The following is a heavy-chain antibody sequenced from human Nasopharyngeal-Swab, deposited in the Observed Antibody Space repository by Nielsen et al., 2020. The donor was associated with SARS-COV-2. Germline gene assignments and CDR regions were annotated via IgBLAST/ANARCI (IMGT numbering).Heavy chain of an antibody. CDR3: ARDRGWGIQLYLS. J-gene: IGHJ5*02. D-gene: IGHD5-18*01. CDR2: IKQDGSEK. CDR1: GFTFSSYW. V-gene: IGHV3-7*04. Sequence: LSLTCAASGFTFSSYWMSWVRQAPGKGLEWVANIKQDGSEKYYVDSVKDRFTISRDNAKNSLYLQMNSLRAEDTAVYYCARDRGWGIQLYLSWGQGTLVTVSS.